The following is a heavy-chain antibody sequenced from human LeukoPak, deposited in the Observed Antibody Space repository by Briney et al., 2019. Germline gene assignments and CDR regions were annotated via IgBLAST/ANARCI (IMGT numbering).Heavy chain of an antibody. V-gene: IGHV1-18*01. CDR2: ISPHSHTT. D-gene: IGHD3-10*02. J-gene: IGHJ4*02. CDR3: ARGQTMYY. CDR1: GYTFNNYF. Sequence: ASVTVSFTAPGYTFNNYFISWVRQAPGPGLEWVGWISPHSHTTNYAEKVHGRVTITTDTSTSTVYMELRSLTSDDTAVYFCARGQTMYYWGQGTPVTVSS.